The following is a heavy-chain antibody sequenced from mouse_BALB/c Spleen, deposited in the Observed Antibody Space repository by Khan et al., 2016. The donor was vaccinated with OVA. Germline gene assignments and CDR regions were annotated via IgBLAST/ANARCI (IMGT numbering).Heavy chain of an antibody. CDR1: GDSITSGY. J-gene: IGHJ3*01. CDR2: MIYTGYT. CDR3: ARSSYRYAFAY. Sequence: EVQLQESGPSLVKPSQTLSLTCSVSGDSITSGYWSWIRKFPGNKLEYMGYMIYTGYTYYNPPLKSRISIIRHTSKNQYYLQLNSVTTDDTATYYCARSSYRYAFAYWGQGTLVTVSA. V-gene: IGHV3-8*02. D-gene: IGHD2-14*01.